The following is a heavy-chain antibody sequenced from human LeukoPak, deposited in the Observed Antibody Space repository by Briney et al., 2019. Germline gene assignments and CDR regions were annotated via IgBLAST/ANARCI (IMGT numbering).Heavy chain of an antibody. V-gene: IGHV3-74*01. CDR3: VRIATVTTPDY. D-gene: IGHD4-17*01. CDR1: GFTFSSYW. CDR2: INPDGTTT. J-gene: IGHJ4*02. Sequence: GGSLRLSCAASGFTFSSYWMHWVRQPLGKGLVWVSRINPDGTTTNYADSVKGRFTISRDNAKNTLYLQMNNLTVEDTALYYCVRIATVTTPDYWGQGTLVTVSS.